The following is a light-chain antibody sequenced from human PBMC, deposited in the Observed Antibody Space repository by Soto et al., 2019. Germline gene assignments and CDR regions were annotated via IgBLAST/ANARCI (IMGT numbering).Light chain of an antibody. CDR1: QSISIN. CDR3: QQRHMWPIT. J-gene: IGKJ5*01. CDR2: DAY. Sequence: EVVLRHSPRTRSLSLQDGDPPSRRAPQSISINLAWYQHNTGQAPRLLIYDAYNRATGIPPRFSGSGSGTDFTLTISSLEPEDSEVYYCQQRHMWPITFGQGTRLDIK. V-gene: IGKV3D-11*03.